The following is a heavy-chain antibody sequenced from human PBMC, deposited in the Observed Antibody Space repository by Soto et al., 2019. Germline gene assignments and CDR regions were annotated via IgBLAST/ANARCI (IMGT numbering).Heavy chain of an antibody. Sequence: SVKVSCKASGGTFSSYTISWVRQAPGQGLEWMGRIIPILGIANYAQKFQGRVTITADKSTSTAYMELSSLRSEDTAVYYCARDLPYSRGWYYWGQGTLVTVSS. CDR3: ARDLPYSRGWYY. CDR1: GGTFSSYT. V-gene: IGHV1-69*04. J-gene: IGHJ4*02. D-gene: IGHD6-19*01. CDR2: IIPILGIA.